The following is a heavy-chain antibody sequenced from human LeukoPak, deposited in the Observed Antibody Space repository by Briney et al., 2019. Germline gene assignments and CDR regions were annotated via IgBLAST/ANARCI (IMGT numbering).Heavy chain of an antibody. CDR3: ATERGSSGYPDY. Sequence: ASVKVSCKVSGYTLTELSMHWVRQAPGKRLEWMGGFDPEDGETIYAQKFQGRVTMTEDTSTDTAYMELSSLRSEDTAVYYCATERGSSGYPDYWGQGTLVTVSS. D-gene: IGHD3-22*01. CDR1: GYTLTELS. J-gene: IGHJ4*02. V-gene: IGHV1-24*01. CDR2: FDPEDGET.